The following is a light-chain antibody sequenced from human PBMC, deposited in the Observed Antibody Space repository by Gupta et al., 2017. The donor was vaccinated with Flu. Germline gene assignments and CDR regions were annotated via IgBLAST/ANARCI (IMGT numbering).Light chain of an antibody. V-gene: IGLV2-14*01. CDR2: EVR. CDR1: SSDVGGYNY. J-gene: IGLJ3*02. CDR3: SSYTSSSNIRV. Sequence: QSALTQPASVSGSPGQSITISCTGTSSDVGGYNYVSWYHQHPDKAPKLMIYEVRNRPSGVANRFSGSKSGTTASMTISGLQAEDEADYYCSSYTSSSNIRVFGGGTKLTVL.